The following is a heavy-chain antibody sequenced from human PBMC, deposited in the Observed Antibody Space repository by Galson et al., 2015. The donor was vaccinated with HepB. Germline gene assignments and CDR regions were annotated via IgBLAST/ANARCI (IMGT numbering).Heavy chain of an antibody. V-gene: IGHV1-8*01. CDR1: GYTFTSYD. CDR3: ARVYYDSSGHWPYYGMDV. J-gene: IGHJ6*02. CDR2: MNPNSGNT. D-gene: IGHD3-22*01. Sequence: SVKVSCKASGYTFTSYDINWVRQATGQGLEWMGWMNPNSGNTGYAQKFQGRVTMTRNTSISTAYMELSSLRSEDTAVYYCARVYYDSSGHWPYYGMDVWGQGTTVTVSS.